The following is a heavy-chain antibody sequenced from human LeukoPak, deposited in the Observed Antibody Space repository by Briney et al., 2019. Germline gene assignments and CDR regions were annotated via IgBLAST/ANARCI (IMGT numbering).Heavy chain of an antibody. Sequence: GGSLRLSCAASAFTFSSYAMSWVRQPPGKGPEWVSTISGSGGSTYYVDSVKGRFTISRDNSKNTLYLQMNSLRAEDTAVYYCAKVPRSSANNWFDPWGQGTLVTVSS. D-gene: IGHD6-19*01. V-gene: IGHV3-23*01. CDR2: ISGSGGST. CDR1: AFTFSSYA. CDR3: AKVPRSSANNWFDP. J-gene: IGHJ5*02.